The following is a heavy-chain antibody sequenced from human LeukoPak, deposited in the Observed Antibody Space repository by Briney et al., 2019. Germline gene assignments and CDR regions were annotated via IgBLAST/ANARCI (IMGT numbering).Heavy chain of an antibody. V-gene: IGHV3-11*04. D-gene: IGHD3-22*01. CDR1: GFTFSDYY. Sequence: GGSLGLSCAASGFTFSDYYMSWIRQAPGKGLEWVSYISSSSTIYYADSVKGRFTISRDNAKNSLYLQMNSLRAEDTAVYYCASSPDTMIVLSHWGQGTLVTVSP. CDR2: ISSSSTI. J-gene: IGHJ4*02. CDR3: ASSPDTMIVLSH.